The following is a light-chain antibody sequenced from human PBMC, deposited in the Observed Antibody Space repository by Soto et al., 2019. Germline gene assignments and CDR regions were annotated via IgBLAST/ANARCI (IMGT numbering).Light chain of an antibody. J-gene: IGKJ1*01. CDR2: AAS. V-gene: IGKV1-39*01. Sequence: DIQMAQAPSTLSPSVGDSFTVACRASQPIGTSLHWYQQKPGKAPKVLISAASRLQSGVSYRFSGSGSGTHFALTISNLKPEDFANYYCQPGYTNLWTFGQVTKVDIK. CDR1: QPIGTS. CDR3: QPGYTNLWT.